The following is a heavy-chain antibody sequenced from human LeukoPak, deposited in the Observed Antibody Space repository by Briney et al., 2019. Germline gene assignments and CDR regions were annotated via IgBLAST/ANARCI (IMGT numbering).Heavy chain of an antibody. D-gene: IGHD3-3*01. CDR2: IVVGSGNT. J-gene: IGHJ6*02. Sequence: SVTVSFKASGFTFTISAMQWVRQARGQRLEWIGWIVVGSGNTNYAQKFQERVTITRDMSTSTAYMELSSLRSEDTAVYYCAAEPSSITIFGVVPLYYGMDVWGQGTTVTVSS. CDR1: GFTFTISA. V-gene: IGHV1-58*02. CDR3: AAEPSSITIFGVVPLYYGMDV.